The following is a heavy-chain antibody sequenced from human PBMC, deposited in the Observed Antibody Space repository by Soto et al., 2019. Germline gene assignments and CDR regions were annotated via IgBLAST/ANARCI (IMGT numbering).Heavy chain of an antibody. D-gene: IGHD2-8*01. CDR3: ARAYAIYYYYYMDV. J-gene: IGHJ6*03. V-gene: IGHV3-7*01. CDR1: GFSFSTFW. Sequence: GGSLRLSCAASGFSFSTFWMDWVRQAPGKGLEWVARIKSDGSERYYVDSVKGRFTISRDNAKNSLYLEASSLRVEDSAVYYCARAYAIYYYYYMDVWGKGTTVTVSS. CDR2: IKSDGSER.